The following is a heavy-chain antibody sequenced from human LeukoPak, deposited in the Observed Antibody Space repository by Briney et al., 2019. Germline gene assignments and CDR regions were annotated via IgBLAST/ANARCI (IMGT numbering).Heavy chain of an antibody. Sequence: PSETLSLTCTVSGGSISSSSYYWDWIRQPPGKGLEWIGSIYYSGSTYYNPSLKSRVTISVDTSKNQFSLKLSSVTAADTAVYYCARQNDAAAGTLYYYYYMDVWGKGTTVTVSS. V-gene: IGHV4-39*01. J-gene: IGHJ6*03. CDR3: ARQNDAAAGTLYYYYYMDV. D-gene: IGHD6-13*01. CDR1: GGSISSSSYY. CDR2: IYYSGST.